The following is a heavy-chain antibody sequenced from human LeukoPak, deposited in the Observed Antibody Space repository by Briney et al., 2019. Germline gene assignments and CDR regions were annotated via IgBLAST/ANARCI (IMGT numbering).Heavy chain of an antibody. CDR1: GVSLSPHY. D-gene: IGHD5-12*01. Sequence: SETLSLTCAVSGVSLSPHYWSWIRPPLGKGLEWIGEINNRGTTNYNPSPMSRATISVDTSKNQFSLRLTSVNAADNAIYYCARVPVWWLTSFDFWGQGALATVSS. CDR2: INNRGTT. V-gene: IGHV4-34*01. CDR3: ARVPVWWLTSFDF. J-gene: IGHJ4*02.